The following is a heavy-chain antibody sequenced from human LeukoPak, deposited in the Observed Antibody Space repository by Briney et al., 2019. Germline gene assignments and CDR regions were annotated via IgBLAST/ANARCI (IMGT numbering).Heavy chain of an antibody. CDR2: IYHSGST. CDR3: ARGGRGYSPVDY. J-gene: IGHJ4*02. CDR1: GGSISSGGYS. Sequence: SETLSLTCAVSGGSISSGGYSWSWIRQPPEKGLEWIGYIYHSGSTYYNPSLKSRVTISVDRSKNQFSLKLSSVTAADTAVYYCARGGRGYSPVDYWGQGTLVTVSS. V-gene: IGHV4-30-2*01. D-gene: IGHD2-15*01.